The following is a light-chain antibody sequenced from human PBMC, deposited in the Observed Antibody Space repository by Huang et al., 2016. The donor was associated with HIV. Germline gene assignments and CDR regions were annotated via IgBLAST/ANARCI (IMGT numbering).Light chain of an antibody. J-gene: IGKJ5*01. CDR1: QGVHSY. CDR2: DEY. CDR3: QQRKYWPPIT. Sequence: ETVLTQSPATLSLSPGERATLSCRASQGVHSYLAWYQQKPGQTPSLLIYDEYNRATGIPARCSGSGSVTDFTLTISSLEPEDFAVYYGQQRKYWPPITFGQGTRLEIK. V-gene: IGKV3-11*01.